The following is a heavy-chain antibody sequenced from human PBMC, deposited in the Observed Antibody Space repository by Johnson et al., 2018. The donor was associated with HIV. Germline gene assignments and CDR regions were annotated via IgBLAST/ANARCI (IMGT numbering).Heavy chain of an antibody. D-gene: IGHD3/OR15-3a*01. CDR2: IWYDGSNT. J-gene: IGHJ3*02. CDR3: ARDSHNFWTDACDI. Sequence: QVQLVESGGGVVQPGRSLRLSCAASGFTFSSYGMHWVRQAPGKGLEWVAVIWYDGSNTYYADSVKGRFTISRDNSKNTLYLQRNSLSAEDTAVYYCARDSHNFWTDACDIWGQGRMVTVSA. V-gene: IGHV3-33*01. CDR1: GFTFSSYG.